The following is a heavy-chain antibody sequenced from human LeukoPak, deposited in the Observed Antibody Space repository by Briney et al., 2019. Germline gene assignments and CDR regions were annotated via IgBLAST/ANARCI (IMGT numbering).Heavy chain of an antibody. D-gene: IGHD1-26*01. CDR2: ISSSGDNT. CDR3: AKDVRVGGGGMDV. J-gene: IGHJ6*02. V-gene: IGHV3-23*01. CDR1: GFTFTTYA. Sequence: GVSLRLSCAASGFTFTTYAMNWVRQAPGKGLEWVSLISSSGDNTHYADSVKGRFTISRDNSKNTVSLQMNSLRGEDTAVYYCAKDVRVGGGGMDVWGQGTPVTVSS.